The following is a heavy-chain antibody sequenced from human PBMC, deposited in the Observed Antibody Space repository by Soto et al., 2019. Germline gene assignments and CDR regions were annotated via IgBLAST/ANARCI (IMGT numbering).Heavy chain of an antibody. V-gene: IGHV3-30*18. CDR1: GFTFSSYG. CDR2: ISYDGSNK. J-gene: IGHJ4*02. CDR3: AKDFRVVRDMYYFDY. Sequence: GGSLRLSCAASGFTFSSYGMHWVRQAPGKGLEWVAVISYDGSNKYYADSVKGRFTISRDNSKNTLYLQMNSLRAEDTAVYYCAKDFRVVRDMYYFDYWGQGTLVTVSS. D-gene: IGHD3-10*01.